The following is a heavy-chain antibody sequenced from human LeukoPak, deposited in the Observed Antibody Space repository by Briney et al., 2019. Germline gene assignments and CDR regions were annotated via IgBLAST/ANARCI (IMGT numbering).Heavy chain of an antibody. Sequence: GGSLRLSCAASGFTFSSYSTNWVRQAPGKGLEWVSSISSSSSYIYYADSVKGRFTISRDNAKNSLYLQMNSLRAEDTAVYYCAKDPAFYDSSENGPLDAFDIWGQGTMVTVSS. V-gene: IGHV3-21*01. CDR1: GFTFSSYS. CDR3: AKDPAFYDSSENGPLDAFDI. J-gene: IGHJ3*02. CDR2: ISSSSSYI. D-gene: IGHD3-22*01.